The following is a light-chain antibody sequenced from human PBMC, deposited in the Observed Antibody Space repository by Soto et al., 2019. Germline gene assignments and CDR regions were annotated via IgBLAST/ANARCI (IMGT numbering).Light chain of an antibody. CDR2: GVT. J-gene: IGLJ3*02. CDR3: SSYANTYNCV. Sequence: QSALTQPASVSGSPGQSITISCTGTSSDVGANNFVSWYQQHPGKAPILLIYGVTNRPSGVSNRFSGSKSGNTASLSISGLQADDDGDYYCSSYANTYNCVFGGGTKVTVL. CDR1: SSDVGANNF. V-gene: IGLV2-14*01.